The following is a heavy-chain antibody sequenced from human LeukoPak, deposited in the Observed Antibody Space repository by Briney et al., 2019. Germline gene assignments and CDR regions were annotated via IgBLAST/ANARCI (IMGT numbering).Heavy chain of an antibody. CDR2: INVYSGNT. J-gene: IGHJ4*02. Sequence: ASVKVSCKASGYSFINFGISWVRQAPGQGLEWMGWINVYSGNTNFAQKVQDRIIMTTDTSASTAYMELRSLRSDDTAVYYCVRGLRYSGSYGPDYWGQGTLVTVSS. CDR1: GYSFINFG. CDR3: VRGLRYSGSYGPDY. D-gene: IGHD1-26*01. V-gene: IGHV1-18*01.